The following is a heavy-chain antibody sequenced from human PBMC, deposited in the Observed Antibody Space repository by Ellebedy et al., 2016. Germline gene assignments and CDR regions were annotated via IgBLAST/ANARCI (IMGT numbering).Heavy chain of an antibody. V-gene: IGHV3-66*01. Sequence: GGSLRLSCAASGFTXXSNYXXWVRQSPGKGLEWVSVIYSGGSTYYADSMQGRFTISRDNSKNTLYLQMNSLRAEDTTVYYWARGNAFDIWGQGTMVTVSS. CDR2: IYSGGST. CDR1: GFTXXSNY. J-gene: IGHJ3*02. CDR3: ARGNAFDI.